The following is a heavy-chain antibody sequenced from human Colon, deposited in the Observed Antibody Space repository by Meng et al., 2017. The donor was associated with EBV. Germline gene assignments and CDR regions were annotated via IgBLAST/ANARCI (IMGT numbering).Heavy chain of an antibody. CDR1: GGSISTSDW. Sequence: QVQPPESGPGPVAPSGTLSLTCAVSGGSISTSDWWSWVRQPPGKGLEWIGEIYRGGGTNYNPSFKSRVTISVDTSNNHFSLKLSYVTAADTAVYYCARVRVIPAAVGFDYWGQGTLVTVSS. CDR2: IYRGGGT. J-gene: IGHJ4*02. D-gene: IGHD2-2*01. CDR3: ARVRVIPAAVGFDY. V-gene: IGHV4-4*02.